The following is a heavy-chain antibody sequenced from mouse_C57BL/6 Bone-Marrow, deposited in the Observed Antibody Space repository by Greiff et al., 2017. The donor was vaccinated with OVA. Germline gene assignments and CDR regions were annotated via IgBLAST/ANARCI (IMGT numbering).Heavy chain of an antibody. V-gene: IGHV5-4*01. CDR2: ISAGGSYT. D-gene: IGHD1-1*01. J-gene: IGHJ2*01. CDR1: GFTFSSYA. CDR3: ARRGDYYGRLYYFDY. Sequence: EVQLVESGGGLVKPGGSLKLSCAASGFTFSSYAMSWVRQTPEKRLEWVATISAGGSYTYYPDNVKGRFTLTRDNAKNIRYLQMSHLKSEDTAMYYCARRGDYYGRLYYFDYWGQGTTLTVSS.